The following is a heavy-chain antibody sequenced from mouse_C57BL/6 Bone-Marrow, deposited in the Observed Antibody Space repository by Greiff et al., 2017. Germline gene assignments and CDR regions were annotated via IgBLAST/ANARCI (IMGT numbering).Heavy chain of an antibody. CDR2: IDPSDSYT. D-gene: IGHD1-1*01. CDR3: AIETTVAPYYALDY. J-gene: IGHJ4*01. CDR1: GYTFTSYW. Sequence: QVQLQQPGAELVMPGASVKLSCKASGYTFTSYWMHWVKQRPGQGLEWIGAIDPSDSYTKYNQQFKGKSTLTVDKSSSTAYMQLSSLTSEDTAVYDCAIETTVAPYYALDYGGQGTSVTVSS. V-gene: IGHV1-69*01.